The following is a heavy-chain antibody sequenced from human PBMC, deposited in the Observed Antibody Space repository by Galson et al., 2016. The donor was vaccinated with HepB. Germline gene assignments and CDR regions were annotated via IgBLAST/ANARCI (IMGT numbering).Heavy chain of an antibody. CDR2: IWYDGSRK. CDR3: ARDSGKYGIDV. J-gene: IGHJ6*02. Sequence: SLRLSCAVSGLTFSTYGMHWVRQAPGKGLEWVAVIWYDGSRKYYGDSVKGRFTISRDDSKDMLYLQMNSLRADDTAVYYCARDSGKYGIDVWGQGTTVTVSS. D-gene: IGHD1-26*01. V-gene: IGHV3-33*01. CDR1: GLTFSTYG.